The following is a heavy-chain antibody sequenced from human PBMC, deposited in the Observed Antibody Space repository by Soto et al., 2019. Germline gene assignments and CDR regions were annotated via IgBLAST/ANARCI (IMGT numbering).Heavy chain of an antibody. Sequence: GGYLRLSCAASGFTFSNYWMTWVRQAPGKGLEWVANIMQDGSEKYYLDSVKGRFTISRDNAKNSVYLQMNSLRGEDTAVYYCARDSGGVPAGIVSAPGATLIRFDHWGQGTLVTVST. J-gene: IGHJ4*02. CDR3: ARDSGGVPAGIVSAPGATLIRFDH. V-gene: IGHV3-7*03. D-gene: IGHD2-2*01. CDR2: IMQDGSEK. CDR1: GFTFSNYW.